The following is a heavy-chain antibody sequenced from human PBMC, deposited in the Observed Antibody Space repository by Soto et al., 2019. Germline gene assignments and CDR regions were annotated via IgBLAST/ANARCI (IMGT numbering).Heavy chain of an antibody. CDR2: ISAYNGNT. J-gene: IGHJ4*02. CDR3: AKGGQGVRSASEVLAF. D-gene: IGHD6-6*01. CDR1: GYTFSRYG. Sequence: KGDCTRVGYTFSRYGSSWLRKTHRQGLEWMGWISAYNGNTNYAQKLQGRVTMTTDTSTSTAYRELRSLRSDDTAVYYCAKGGQGVRSASEVLAFRGKRTAVPVSP. V-gene: IGHV1-18*01.